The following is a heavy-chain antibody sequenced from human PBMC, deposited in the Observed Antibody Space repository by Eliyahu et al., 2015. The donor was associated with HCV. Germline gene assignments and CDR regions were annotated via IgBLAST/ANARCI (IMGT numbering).Heavy chain of an antibody. CDR3: ARAPSREGNYWTGPYYYYGMDV. CDR2: IYYSGST. CDR1: GGPTRXGXYX. D-gene: IGHD3/OR15-3a*01. Sequence: QVQLQESGPGLVKPSQNLSLTCTVSGGPTRXGXYXWXWIRQPPGKGLEWIGYIYYSGSTYYNPSLKSRVTISVDTSKNQFSLKLSSVTAADTAVYYCARAPSREGNYWTGPYYYYGMDVWGQGTTVTVSS. V-gene: IGHV4-30-4*01. J-gene: IGHJ6*02.